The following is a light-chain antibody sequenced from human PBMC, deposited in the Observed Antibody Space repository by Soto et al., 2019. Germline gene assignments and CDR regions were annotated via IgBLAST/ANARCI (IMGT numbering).Light chain of an antibody. Sequence: DIQMTQSPSSLSASVGDRVTITCRASQGISTYLAWYQQKPGKVPKLLIYAASTLQSGVPSRFSGSGAGTDFTLTISSLQPEDVATYYCQKYNSAPWTFGHGTKVDIK. CDR2: AAS. V-gene: IGKV1-27*01. CDR1: QGISTY. J-gene: IGKJ1*01. CDR3: QKYNSAPWT.